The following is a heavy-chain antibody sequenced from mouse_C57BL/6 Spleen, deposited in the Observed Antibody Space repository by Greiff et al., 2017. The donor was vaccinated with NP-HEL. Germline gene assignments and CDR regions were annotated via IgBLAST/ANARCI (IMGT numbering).Heavy chain of an antibody. D-gene: IGHD1-1*01. CDR2: IYPGDGDT. V-gene: IGHV1-80*01. Sequence: VQLVESGAELVKPGASVKISCKAPGYAFSSYWMNWVKQRPGKGLEWSGQIYPGDGDTTYNGKFKGKATLTADKSYSTAYMQLSSLTSRDSAVYSCARSTTTVVAKDAMDYWGQGTSVTVSS. CDR3: ARSTTTVVAKDAMDY. J-gene: IGHJ4*01. CDR1: GYAFSSYW.